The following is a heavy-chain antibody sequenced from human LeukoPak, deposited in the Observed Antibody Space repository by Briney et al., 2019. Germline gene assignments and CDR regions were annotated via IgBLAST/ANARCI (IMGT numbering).Heavy chain of an antibody. CDR2: ISGSGGST. V-gene: IGHV3-23*01. Sequence: GGSLRLSCEASGITFSTYAMSWVRQAPGKGLEWVSAISGSGGSTYYADSVKGRFTISRDNSKNTLYLQMNSLRAEDTAVYYCAKSDYGDYVRYFQHWGQGTLVTVSS. J-gene: IGHJ1*01. CDR3: AKSDYGDYVRYFQH. D-gene: IGHD4-17*01. CDR1: GITFSTYA.